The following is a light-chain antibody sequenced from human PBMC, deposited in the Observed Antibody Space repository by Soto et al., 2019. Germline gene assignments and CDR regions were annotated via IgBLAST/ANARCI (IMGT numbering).Light chain of an antibody. V-gene: IGLV1-44*01. Sequence: QSVLTQPPSASGTHGQRVTISCSGSSSNIGSNTVNWYQQLPGTAPKLLIYSNNQRPSGVPDRFSGSKSGTSASLAISGLQSEDEADYYCAAWDDSLNGYVFGTGTKLTVL. CDR2: SNN. CDR1: SSNIGSNT. CDR3: AAWDDSLNGYV. J-gene: IGLJ1*01.